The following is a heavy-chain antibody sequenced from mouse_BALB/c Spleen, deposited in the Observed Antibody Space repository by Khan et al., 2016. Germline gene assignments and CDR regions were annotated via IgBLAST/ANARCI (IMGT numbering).Heavy chain of an antibody. Sequence: EVQLVESGPGLVKPSQSLSLTCTVTGYSITSDYAWNWIRQFPGNKLEWMGYISYSGSTNYNPSLKSRISITRDTSKNQFFLQLNSETTEDTATYYGARGPLDYWGQGTTLTVSS. CDR3: ARGPLDY. V-gene: IGHV3-2*02. J-gene: IGHJ2*01. CDR2: ISYSGST. CDR1: GYSITSDYA.